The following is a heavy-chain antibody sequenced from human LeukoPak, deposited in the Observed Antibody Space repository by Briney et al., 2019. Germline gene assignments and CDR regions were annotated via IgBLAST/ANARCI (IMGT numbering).Heavy chain of an antibody. Sequence: ASVKVSCKASGYTFTGYYIHWVRQAPGQGLEWMGRINPNNGGTNYTQKFQGRVTMTRDMSMSTAYMELSRLRSVDTAVYYCAGEDNSSGYRPFDIWGQGTMVTVPS. D-gene: IGHD3-22*01. CDR3: AGEDNSSGYRPFDI. V-gene: IGHV1-2*06. J-gene: IGHJ3*02. CDR2: INPNNGGT. CDR1: GYTFTGYY.